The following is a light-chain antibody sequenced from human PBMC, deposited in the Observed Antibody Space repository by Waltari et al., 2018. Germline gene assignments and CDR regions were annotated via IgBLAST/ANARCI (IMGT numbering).Light chain of an antibody. CDR2: GAS. CDR1: QSVSSN. Sequence: EIVMTQSPATLSVSPGERATLSCRASQSVSSNLAWYQQKPGQAPRLLIYGASTRATGIPARFSGSGSVTEFTLTIRSLQSEDFAVYYCQQYNNWPRTFGQGTKVEIK. V-gene: IGKV3-15*01. CDR3: QQYNNWPRT. J-gene: IGKJ1*01.